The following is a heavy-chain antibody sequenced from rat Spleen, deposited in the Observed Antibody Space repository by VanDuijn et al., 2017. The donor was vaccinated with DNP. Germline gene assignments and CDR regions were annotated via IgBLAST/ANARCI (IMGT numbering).Heavy chain of an antibody. CDR3: GARYTGWFAY. D-gene: IGHD1-5*01. V-gene: IGHV3-4*01. CDR2: ISYSGST. J-gene: IGHJ3*01. Sequence: EIQLQESGPGLVKPSQSLSLTCSVTGYTITSGYDWSWIRKFPGNKMEWMGYISYSGSTNYNPSLKSRISITRDTSKNQFFLQLNSVTTEDTATYYCGARYTGWFAYWGQGTLVTVSS. CDR1: GYTITSGY.